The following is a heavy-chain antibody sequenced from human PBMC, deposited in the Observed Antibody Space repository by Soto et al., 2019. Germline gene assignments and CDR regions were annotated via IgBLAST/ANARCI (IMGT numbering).Heavy chain of an antibody. J-gene: IGHJ3*02. Sequence: SETLSLTCTVAGGSISSYDWSWIRQPPGKGLEWIGYIYYSGSTNYNPSLKSRVTISVDTSKNQFSLKLSSVTAADTAVYYCAREGTAMVRDAFDIWGQGTMVPVSS. D-gene: IGHD5-18*01. CDR2: IYYSGST. CDR1: GGSISSYD. CDR3: AREGTAMVRDAFDI. V-gene: IGHV4-59*01.